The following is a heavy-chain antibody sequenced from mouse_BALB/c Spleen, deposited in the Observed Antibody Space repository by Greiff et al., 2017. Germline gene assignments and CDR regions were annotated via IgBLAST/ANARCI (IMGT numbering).Heavy chain of an antibody. V-gene: IGHV5-9-3*01. CDR2: ISSGGSYT. Sequence: EVQGVESGGGLVKPGGSLKLSCAASGFTFSSYAMSWVRQTPEKRLEWVATISSGGSYTYYPDSVKGRFTISRDNAKNTLYLQMSSLRSEDTAMYYCARDWYFDVWGAGTTVTVSS. J-gene: IGHJ1*01. CDR3: ARDWYFDV. CDR1: GFTFSSYA.